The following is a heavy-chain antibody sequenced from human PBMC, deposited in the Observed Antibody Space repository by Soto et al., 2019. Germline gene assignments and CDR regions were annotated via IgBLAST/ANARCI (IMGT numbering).Heavy chain of an antibody. V-gene: IGHV1-69*02. CDR1: GGTFSSYT. Sequence: SVKVSCKASGGTFSSYTISWVRQAPGQGLEWIGRIIPILGIANYAQKFQGRVTITADKSTSTAYMELSSLRSEDTAVYCCARAPAYCSGGSCYDYWGQGTLVTVSS. D-gene: IGHD2-15*01. CDR3: ARAPAYCSGGSCYDY. CDR2: IIPILGIA. J-gene: IGHJ4*02.